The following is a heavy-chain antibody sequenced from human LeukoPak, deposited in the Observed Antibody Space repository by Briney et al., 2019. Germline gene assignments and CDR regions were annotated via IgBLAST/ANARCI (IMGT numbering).Heavy chain of an antibody. CDR3: ARATYGSEFGP. D-gene: IGHD3-10*01. Sequence: ASVKVSCKASGYTFTGYFMHWVRQAPGQGLEWMGRINPNSGGTNYAQKFQGRVTMTRDTSISTAYMELSSLTSDDTAVYYCARATYGSEFGPWGQGTLVTVSS. CDR2: INPNSGGT. V-gene: IGHV1-2*06. J-gene: IGHJ5*02. CDR1: GYTFTGYF.